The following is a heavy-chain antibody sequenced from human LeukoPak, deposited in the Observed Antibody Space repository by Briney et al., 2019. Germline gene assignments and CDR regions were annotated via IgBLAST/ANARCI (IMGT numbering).Heavy chain of an antibody. CDR2: IRHDGSNQ. Sequence: GGSLRLSCAASGVTFTSYGMHWVRQAPGKGLEWVTFIRHDGSNQNSADLVKGRFTLSRDNSKNTLYLQMNSLRSEDTAVYYCATDLMQWGLGTLVTVSS. CDR1: GVTFTSYG. J-gene: IGHJ4*02. CDR3: ATDLMQ. V-gene: IGHV3-30*02.